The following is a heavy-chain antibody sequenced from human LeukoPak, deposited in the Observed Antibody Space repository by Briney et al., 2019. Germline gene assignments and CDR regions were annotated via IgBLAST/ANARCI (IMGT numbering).Heavy chain of an antibody. D-gene: IGHD2-2*01. V-gene: IGHV4-39*01. CDR3: ARAYYCGTATCHAYFDY. CDR1: GGSIIDTNYF. Sequence: SETLSLTCTVSGGSIIDTNYFWGWIRQPPGKGLEWIGNIDYSGNTYYNPSLKSRVTISVDTSRNQFSLKLTSMTAADTAVYSCARAYYCGTATCHAYFDYWGQGTLVTVSS. J-gene: IGHJ4*02. CDR2: IDYSGNT.